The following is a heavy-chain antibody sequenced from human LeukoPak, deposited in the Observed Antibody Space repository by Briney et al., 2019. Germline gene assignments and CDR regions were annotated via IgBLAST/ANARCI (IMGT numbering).Heavy chain of an antibody. Sequence: SETLSLTCTVSGGSISSYYWSWIRQPAGKGLEWIGRIYTSGSTNYNPSLKSRVTMSVDTSKNLFSLKLSSVTAADTAVYYCARGSIVGAIRDSYFDLWGRGTLVTVSS. CDR1: GGSISSYY. J-gene: IGHJ2*01. CDR3: ARGSIVGAIRDSYFDL. V-gene: IGHV4-4*07. CDR2: IYTSGST. D-gene: IGHD1-26*01.